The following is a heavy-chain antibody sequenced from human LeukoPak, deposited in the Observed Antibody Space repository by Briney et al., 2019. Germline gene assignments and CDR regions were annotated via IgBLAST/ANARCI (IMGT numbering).Heavy chain of an antibody. CDR1: GGSISSSNW. D-gene: IGHD2-2*02. Sequence: PSETLSLTCVVSGGSISSSNWWSWVRPPPGKGLEWIGETYHSGTTNYNPSLKSRVTVSVDKSKNHFSLKLSSVTAADTAVYYCARSAQIVAAAIAYYFDYWGQGTLVTVSS. CDR3: ARSAQIVAAAIAYYFDY. CDR2: TYHSGTT. J-gene: IGHJ4*02. V-gene: IGHV4-4*02.